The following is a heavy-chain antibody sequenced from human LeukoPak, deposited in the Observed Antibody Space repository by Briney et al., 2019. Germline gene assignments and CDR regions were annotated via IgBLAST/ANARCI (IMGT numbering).Heavy chain of an antibody. CDR3: ARVTNYYGSGSPFWFDP. V-gene: IGHV3-21*01. D-gene: IGHD3-10*01. CDR1: GFTFSSYS. J-gene: IGHJ5*02. Sequence: GGSLRLSCAASGFTFSSYSMNWVRQAPWKGLEWVSSISSSSSYIYYADSVKGRFTISRDNAKNSLYLQMNSLRAADTAVYYCARVTNYYGSGSPFWFDPWGQGTLVTVSS. CDR2: ISSSSSYI.